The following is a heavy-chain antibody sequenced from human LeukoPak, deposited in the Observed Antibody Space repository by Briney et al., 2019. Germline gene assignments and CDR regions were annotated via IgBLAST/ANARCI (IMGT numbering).Heavy chain of an antibody. V-gene: IGHV1-2*02. D-gene: IGHD2-15*01. Sequence: ASVKVSCKASGYTFTGYYMHWVRQAPGQGLEWMGWINPNSGGTNYAQKFQGRVTMTRDTSISTAYMELSRLRSDDTAVYYCARGPPPTYCSGGSCYVSEFDYWGQGTLVTVSS. J-gene: IGHJ4*02. CDR3: ARGPPPTYCSGGSCYVSEFDY. CDR2: INPNSGGT. CDR1: GYTFTGYY.